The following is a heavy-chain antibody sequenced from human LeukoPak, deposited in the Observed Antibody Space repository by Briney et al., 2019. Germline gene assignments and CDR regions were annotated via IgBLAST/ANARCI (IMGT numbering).Heavy chain of an antibody. V-gene: IGHV1-3*01. Sequence: GASVKVSCKASGYTLTSYAMHWVRQAPGQRLEWMGWINAGNGNTKYSQKFQGRVTITRDTSASTAYMELSSLRSEDTAVYYCARGPISGWSADYWGQGTLVTVSS. CDR3: ARGPISGWSADY. J-gene: IGHJ4*02. CDR2: INAGNGNT. CDR1: GYTLTSYA. D-gene: IGHD6-19*01.